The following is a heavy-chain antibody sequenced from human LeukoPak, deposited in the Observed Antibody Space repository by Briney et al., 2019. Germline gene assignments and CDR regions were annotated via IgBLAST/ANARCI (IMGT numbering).Heavy chain of an antibody. Sequence: SETLSLTCTVSRGSISSGGYYWSWIRQHPGKGLEWIGYIYYSGNTYYNPSLRSRVTISVDTSKNQFSLKLSSVTAADTAVYFCAREARVDRAFDIWGQGTMVTVSA. CDR2: IYYSGNT. J-gene: IGHJ3*02. D-gene: IGHD3-9*01. V-gene: IGHV4-31*03. CDR3: AREARVDRAFDI. CDR1: RGSISSGGYY.